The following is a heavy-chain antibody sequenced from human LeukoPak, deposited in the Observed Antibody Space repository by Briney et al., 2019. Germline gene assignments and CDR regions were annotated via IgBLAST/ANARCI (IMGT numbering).Heavy chain of an antibody. V-gene: IGHV3-20*04. D-gene: IGHD2-15*01. CDR3: ARGGCSGGSCYDY. J-gene: IGHJ4*02. CDR1: GFTFSSYA. CDR2: INWNGGST. Sequence: GGSLRLSCAASGFTFSSYAMSWVRQAPGKGLEWVSGINWNGGSTGYADSVKGRFTISRDNAKNSLYLQMNSLRAEDTALYYCARGGCSGGSCYDYWGQGTLVTVSS.